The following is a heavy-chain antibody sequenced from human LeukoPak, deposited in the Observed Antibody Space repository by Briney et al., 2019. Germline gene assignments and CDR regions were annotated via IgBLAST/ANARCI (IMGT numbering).Heavy chain of an antibody. V-gene: IGHV1-2*02. D-gene: IGHD2-2*01. CDR3: AREWEYCSSTTCALWGY. Sequence: GASVKVSCKASGYTFTGYYMHWVRQAPGQGPEWMGWINPNSGGTNYAQKFQGRVTMTRGTSISTAYMELSRLRSDDTAVYYCAREWEYCSSTTCALWGYWGQGTLVTVSS. J-gene: IGHJ4*02. CDR1: GYTFTGYY. CDR2: INPNSGGT.